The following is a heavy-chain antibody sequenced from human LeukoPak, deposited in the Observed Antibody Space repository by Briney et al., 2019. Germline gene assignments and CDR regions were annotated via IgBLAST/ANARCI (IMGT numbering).Heavy chain of an antibody. Sequence: GGSLRLSCAASGFTFSNAWMNWVRQAPGKGLEWVGRIKSKTDGGTTDYAAPVKGRFTISRDDSKNTLYLQMNSLKTEDTAVYYCTTGPRPNDYGDYVPGMDVWGQGTTVTVSS. CDR3: TTGPRPNDYGDYVPGMDV. CDR2: IKSKTDGGTT. CDR1: GFTFSNAW. V-gene: IGHV3-15*07. D-gene: IGHD4-17*01. J-gene: IGHJ6*02.